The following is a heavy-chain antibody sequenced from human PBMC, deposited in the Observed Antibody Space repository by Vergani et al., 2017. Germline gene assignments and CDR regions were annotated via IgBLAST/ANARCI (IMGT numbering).Heavy chain of an antibody. CDR1: GFTFDDYA. CDR3: VKGIAASGTYWYFDL. Sequence: EVQLVESGGGLVQPGRSLRLSCAASGFTFDDYAMHWVRQAPGKGLEWVLGINWNSDSIAYADSVKGRFTISRDNAKNSLYLQMNSLRAEDTALYYCVKGIAASGTYWYFDLWGRGTLVTVSS. V-gene: IGHV3-9*01. CDR2: INWNSDSI. J-gene: IGHJ2*01. D-gene: IGHD6-13*01.